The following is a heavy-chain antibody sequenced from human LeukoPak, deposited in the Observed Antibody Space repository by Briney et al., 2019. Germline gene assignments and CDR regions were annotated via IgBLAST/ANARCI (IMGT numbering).Heavy chain of an antibody. CDR3: AGISWYRDY. CDR1: GGSISSYY. J-gene: IGHJ4*02. Sequence: SETLSLTCTVSGGSISSYYWSWIRQPPGKGLEWIGEINHSGSTNYNPSLKSRVTISVDTSKNQFSLKLSSVTAADTAVYYCAGISWYRDYWGQGTLVTVSS. V-gene: IGHV4-34*01. D-gene: IGHD6-13*01. CDR2: INHSGST.